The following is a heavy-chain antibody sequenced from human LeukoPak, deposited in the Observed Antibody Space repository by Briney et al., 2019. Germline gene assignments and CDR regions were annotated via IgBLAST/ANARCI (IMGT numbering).Heavy chain of an antibody. D-gene: IGHD4-17*01. J-gene: IGHJ4*02. CDR3: ARVSGDLDY. V-gene: IGHV3-74*01. CDR2: INSDGSNT. Sequence: SVGEASLKKKVWVSRINSDGSNTIYADSVKGRFTISRDNAKNALYLQMNSLRAEDTAVYYCARVSGDLDYWGQGTLVTVSS.